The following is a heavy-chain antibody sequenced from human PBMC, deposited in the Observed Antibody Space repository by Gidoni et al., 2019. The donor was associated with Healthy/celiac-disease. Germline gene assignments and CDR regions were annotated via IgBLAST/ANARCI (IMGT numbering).Heavy chain of an antibody. CDR3: ASAAIKGGSGESKRPHYYYYGMDV. Sequence: QVQLVQSGAEVKKPGSSVKVSCQASGGTFSSYAISWVRQAPGQGLEWMGGIIPIFGTANYAQKFQGRVTITADESTSTAYMELSSLRSEDTAVYYCASAAIKGGSGESKRPHYYYYGMDVWGQGTTVTVSS. CDR1: GGTFSSYA. CDR2: IIPIFGTA. J-gene: IGHJ6*02. V-gene: IGHV1-69*01. D-gene: IGHD2-2*02.